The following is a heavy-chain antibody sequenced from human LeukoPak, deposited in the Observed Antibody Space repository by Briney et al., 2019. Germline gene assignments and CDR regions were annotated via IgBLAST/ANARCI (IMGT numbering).Heavy chain of an antibody. J-gene: IGHJ4*02. V-gene: IGHV3-21*01. D-gene: IGHD3-9*01. CDR1: GFTFSSSA. CDR2: INQISSHI. CDR3: ARDATQYLRYGYFDY. Sequence: GGSLRLSCAASGFTFSSSAMNWVRQAPGKGLEWVPSINQISSHIYYAESVRGRFSISRDNAKNSVYLQMNSLRAEDTAIYYCARDATQYLRYGYFDYWGPGILVTVSS.